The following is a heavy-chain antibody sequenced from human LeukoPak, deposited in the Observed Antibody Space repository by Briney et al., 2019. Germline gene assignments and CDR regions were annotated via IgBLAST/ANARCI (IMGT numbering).Heavy chain of an antibody. J-gene: IGHJ4*02. CDR2: IYHTGIT. CDR1: GGSIGSGTHY. Sequence: NTSQTLSLICTVSGGSIGSGTHYYNWIRQHPGKGLEWIGYIYHTGITSYNPSLKSRVIMSVDTSINQVSLKLSSLTAADTAVYYCAASSGVTLGRFWGQGTLVSVSS. CDR3: AASSGVTLGRF. D-gene: IGHD3-16*01. V-gene: IGHV4-31*03.